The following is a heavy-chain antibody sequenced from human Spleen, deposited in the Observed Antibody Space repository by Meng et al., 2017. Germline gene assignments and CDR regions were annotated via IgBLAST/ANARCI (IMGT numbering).Heavy chain of an antibody. V-gene: IGHV1-2*06. D-gene: IGHD6-13*01. Sequence: QVLCVQYAAGVQEPGASARAECTPMSYNCPDYWLPWGRLAPGQGLGWMGRIDPKRCDTHYAQRFQGRVTMTGDTSISTAYMELSGLRSDDTAMYYCARDEDISAAGKLFGDYWGQGTLVTVSS. CDR2: IDPKRCDT. CDR1: SYNCPDYW. J-gene: IGHJ4*02. CDR3: ARDEDISAAGKLFGDY.